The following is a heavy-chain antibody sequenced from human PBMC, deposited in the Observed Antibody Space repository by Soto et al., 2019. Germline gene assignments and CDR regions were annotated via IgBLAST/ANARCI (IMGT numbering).Heavy chain of an antibody. CDR2: IGTTGDP. V-gene: IGHV3-13*05. J-gene: IGHJ4*02. CDR1: GFIFSNYD. D-gene: IGHD6-19*01. Sequence: EVQLVESGGGLVQPGGSLRLSCAASGFIFSNYDMHWVRRPPGKGLEWLAAIGTTGDPYYPGSVKGRFTISRANARNSLYLPVERLTVGDTAVDICGCGNNGWYDEFDSWGQGTVVTVSS. CDR3: GCGNNGWYDEFDS.